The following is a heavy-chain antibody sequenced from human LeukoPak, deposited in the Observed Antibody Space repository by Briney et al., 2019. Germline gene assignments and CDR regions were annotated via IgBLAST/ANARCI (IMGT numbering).Heavy chain of an antibody. V-gene: IGHV1-46*01. CDR3: AREYYDILTGYFPHYYYYMDV. J-gene: IGHJ6*03. CDR2: INPSGGST. Sequence: GASVEVSCKASGYTFTSYYMHWVRQAPGQGLEWMGIINPSGGSTSYAQKFQGRVTMTRDTSTSTVYMELSSLRSEDTAVYYCAREYYDILTGYFPHYYYYMDVWGKGTTVTISS. D-gene: IGHD3-9*01. CDR1: GYTFTSYY.